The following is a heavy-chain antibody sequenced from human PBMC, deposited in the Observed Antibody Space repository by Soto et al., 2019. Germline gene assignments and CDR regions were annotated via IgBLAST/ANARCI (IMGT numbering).Heavy chain of an antibody. D-gene: IGHD3-22*01. V-gene: IGHV3-23*01. Sequence: GGSLRLSCAASGFTFSSYAMSWVRQAPGKGLEWVSAISGSGGSTYYADSVKGRFTISRDNSKNTLYPQMNSLRAEDTAVYYCAKMGSSSSGYFVVDYWGQGILVTVSS. J-gene: IGHJ4*02. CDR1: GFTFSSYA. CDR3: AKMGSSSSGYFVVDY. CDR2: ISGSGGST.